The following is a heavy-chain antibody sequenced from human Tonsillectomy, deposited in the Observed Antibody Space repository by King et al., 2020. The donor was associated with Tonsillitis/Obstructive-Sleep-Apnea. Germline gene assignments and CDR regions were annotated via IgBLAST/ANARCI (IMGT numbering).Heavy chain of an antibody. Sequence: VQLQESGPGLVKPSETLSLTCSVSGGSISSYYWSWIRQPPGKGLECIGYIYYRGGTNYNPSLKSRVTISVDTSKNQFSLKLSSVTAADTAVYYCAREGAVMNAFDIWGQGTMVTVSS. CDR1: GGSISSYY. D-gene: IGHD2-8*01. CDR2: IYYRGGT. CDR3: AREGAVMNAFDI. J-gene: IGHJ3*02. V-gene: IGHV4-59*01.